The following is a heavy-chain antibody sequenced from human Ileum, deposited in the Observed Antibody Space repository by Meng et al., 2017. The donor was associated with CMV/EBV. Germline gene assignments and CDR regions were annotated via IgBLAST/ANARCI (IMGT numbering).Heavy chain of an antibody. CDR1: GFTVSSNY. D-gene: IGHD3-3*01. CDR2: IYSGGST. CDR3: ARGFLEWLTRGPMDV. V-gene: IGHV3-66*02. J-gene: IGHJ6*02. Sequence: GESLKISCAASGFTVSSNYMSWVRQAPGKGLEWVSVIYSGGSTYYADSVKGRFTISRDNSKNTLYLQMNGLRAEDTAVYYCARGFLEWLTRGPMDVWGQGTTVTVSS.